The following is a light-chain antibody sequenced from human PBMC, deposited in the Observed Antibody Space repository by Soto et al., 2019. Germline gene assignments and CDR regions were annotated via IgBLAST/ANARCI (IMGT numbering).Light chain of an antibody. Sequence: EIVLTQSPGTLSLSPGERATLSCSASQSISTSYLAWYQQKPGQAPRLLIYGASTRATGIPARFSGSGSGTEFTLTISSLQSEDFAVYYCQQYGSSGITFGQGTRLEIK. V-gene: IGKV3-20*01. J-gene: IGKJ5*01. CDR2: GAS. CDR1: QSISTSY. CDR3: QQYGSSGIT.